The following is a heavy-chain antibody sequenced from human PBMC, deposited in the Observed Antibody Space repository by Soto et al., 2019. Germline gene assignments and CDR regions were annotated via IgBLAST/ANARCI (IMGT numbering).Heavy chain of an antibody. V-gene: IGHV4-59*01. CDR3: ARGGTDVLYYDFWSGYYSGSKSRNYFDY. D-gene: IGHD3-3*01. CDR2: IYYSGST. Sequence: SETLSLTCTVSGGSISSYYWSWIRQPPGKGLEWIGYIYYSGSTNYNPSLKSRVTISVDTSKNQFSLKLSSVTAADTAVYYCARGGTDVLYYDFWSGYYSGSKSRNYFDYWGQGTLVTVSS. J-gene: IGHJ4*02. CDR1: GGSISSYY.